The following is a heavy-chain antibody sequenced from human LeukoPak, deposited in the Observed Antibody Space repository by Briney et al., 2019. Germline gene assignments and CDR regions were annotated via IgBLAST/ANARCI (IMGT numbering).Heavy chain of an antibody. Sequence: GESLKISCAASGFTFRSHWMSWVRQAPGKGLEWVANINQDGSEKHYVDYVKGRFTISRDNAKNSLYLQMNSLRADDTAMYYCARDSEHSSSFAFDIWGQGTMVTVSS. CDR1: GFTFRSHW. CDR2: INQDGSEK. V-gene: IGHV3-7*01. J-gene: IGHJ3*02. CDR3: ARDSEHSSSFAFDI. D-gene: IGHD6-13*01.